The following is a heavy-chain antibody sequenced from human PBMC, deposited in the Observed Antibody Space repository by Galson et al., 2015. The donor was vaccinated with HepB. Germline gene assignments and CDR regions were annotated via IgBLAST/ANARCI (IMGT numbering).Heavy chain of an antibody. Sequence: SVKVSCKASGYTFTNYDISWVRQAPGQGLEWMGWISGYNGDTNYAQRLQDRVTMTTDTSTSTAYMELRSLTSDDTAVYYCTRVRGVMSASDVWGQGTMVTVSP. J-gene: IGHJ3*01. CDR3: TRVRGVMSASDV. V-gene: IGHV1-18*01. CDR1: GYTFTNYD. CDR2: ISGYNGDT. D-gene: IGHD3-10*01.